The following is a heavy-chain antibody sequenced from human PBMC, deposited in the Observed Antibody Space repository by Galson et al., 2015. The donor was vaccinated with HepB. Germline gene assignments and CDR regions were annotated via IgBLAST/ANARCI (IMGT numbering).Heavy chain of an antibody. Sequence: SLRLSCAASGFTFDDYAMHWVRQVPGKGLEWVSGMSWNSGSIGYADSVKGRFTISRDNAKNSLYLQMNSLRVEDTAFYYCAKDIGRFLDWLFDFWGQGTLVTVSS. D-gene: IGHD3/OR15-3a*01. CDR1: GFTFDDYA. CDR3: AKDIGRFLDWLFDF. V-gene: IGHV3-9*01. J-gene: IGHJ4*02. CDR2: MSWNSGSI.